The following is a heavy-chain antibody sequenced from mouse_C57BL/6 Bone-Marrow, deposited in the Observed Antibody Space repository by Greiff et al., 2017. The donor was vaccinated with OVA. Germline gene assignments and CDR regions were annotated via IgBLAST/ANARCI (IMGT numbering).Heavy chain of an antibody. CDR3: ARCGHYGLFGY. V-gene: IGHV1-26*01. CDR1: GYTFTDYY. CDR2: INPNNGGT. Sequence: EVQLQESGPELVKPGASVKLSCKASGYTFTDYYMTWVKQSHGKSLEWIGDINPNNGGTSYNQKFKGKATLTVDKSSSTAYMALRSQTSEDSAVYYCARCGHYGLFGYWGQSNNLTGPS. J-gene: IGHJ2*01. D-gene: IGHD1-2*01.